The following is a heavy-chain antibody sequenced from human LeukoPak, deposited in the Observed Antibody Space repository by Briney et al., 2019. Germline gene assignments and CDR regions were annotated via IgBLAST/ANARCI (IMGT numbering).Heavy chain of an antibody. V-gene: IGHV3-53*01. CDR2: IHSDGST. Sequence: PGGSLRLSCAASGLTVSTNYTTWVRQAPGKGLEWVSIIHSDGSTYYADSVKGRFTISRDNYKNTLYLQMNSLRGEDTAMYYCARDLDYFDSSGSHRRRNYFDYWGQGTLVTVSS. CDR3: ARDLDYFDSSGSHRRRNYFDY. J-gene: IGHJ4*02. CDR1: GLTVSTNY. D-gene: IGHD3-22*01.